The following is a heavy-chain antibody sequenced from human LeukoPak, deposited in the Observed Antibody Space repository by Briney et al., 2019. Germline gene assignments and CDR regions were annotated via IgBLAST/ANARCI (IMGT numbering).Heavy chain of an antibody. D-gene: IGHD2/OR15-2a*01. CDR1: GYTFTDYL. J-gene: IGHJ4*02. CDR3: ARDLSTSSTWELDY. Sequence: GASVKVSCKASGYTFTDYLIHWVRQAPGQGLEYMGWINPKSGGTEYAQKFLGRVTMTRDTSTSTASMELSRLRSDDTAVYLCARDLSTSSTWELDYWGQGTQVTVSS. CDR2: INPKSGGT. V-gene: IGHV1-2*02.